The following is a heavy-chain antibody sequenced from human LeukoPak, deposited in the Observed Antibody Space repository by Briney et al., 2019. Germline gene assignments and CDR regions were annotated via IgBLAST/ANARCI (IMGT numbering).Heavy chain of an antibody. CDR1: GFTFSSYG. D-gene: IGHD2-2*01. Sequence: LGGSLRLSCAASGFTFSSYGMHWVRQAPGKGLEWVAFIRSIGTNTYYADSVKGRFTISRDNSKNTLYLQMNSLRAEDTAVYYCATYTSSYFDYWGQGTLVTVSS. V-gene: IGHV3-30*02. CDR3: ATYTSSYFDY. J-gene: IGHJ4*02. CDR2: IRSIGTNT.